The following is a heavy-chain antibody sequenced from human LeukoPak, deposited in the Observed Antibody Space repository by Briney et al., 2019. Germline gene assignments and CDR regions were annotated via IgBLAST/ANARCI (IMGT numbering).Heavy chain of an antibody. D-gene: IGHD7-27*01. J-gene: IGHJ3*02. CDR1: GYTFTDNH. CDR3: ARELGRNAFDI. V-gene: IGHV1-2*02. CDR2: INPNSDGT. Sequence: ASVKVSCKASGYTFTDNHMYWIRQAPGQGPECMGWINPNSDGTNYAQKFQGRITMTRDTSISTAYMELSRLTSDDTAIYFCARELGRNAFDIWGQGTMVTVSP.